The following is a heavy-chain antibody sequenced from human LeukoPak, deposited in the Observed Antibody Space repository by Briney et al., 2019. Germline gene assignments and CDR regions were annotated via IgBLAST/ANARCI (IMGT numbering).Heavy chain of an antibody. V-gene: IGHV3-53*01. Sequence: GGSLRLSCAASGFTVSRNYMSWVRQAPGKGLEGVSVIYSGGSTFYADSVKGRFTISRDNSKNTLYLQMNCLRAEDTAVYYCARGGYSYGFHYWGQGTLVTVSS. CDR1: GFTVSRNY. J-gene: IGHJ4*02. D-gene: IGHD5-18*01. CDR2: IYSGGST. CDR3: ARGGYSYGFHY.